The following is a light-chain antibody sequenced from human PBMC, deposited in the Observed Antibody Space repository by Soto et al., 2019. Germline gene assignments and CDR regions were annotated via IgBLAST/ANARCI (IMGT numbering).Light chain of an antibody. CDR1: SSNIGNNY. V-gene: IGLV1-51*01. J-gene: IGLJ2*01. CDR3: GKGVSSLGAVV. CDR2: DNN. Sequence: QSVLTQPPSVSAAPGQKVTISCSGSSSNIGNNYVSWYQQLPGTAPKLLIYDNNKRPSGIPDRFSGSKSGTSATLGITGRQIGEGADDYWGKGVSSLGAVVFGGGTQGTVL.